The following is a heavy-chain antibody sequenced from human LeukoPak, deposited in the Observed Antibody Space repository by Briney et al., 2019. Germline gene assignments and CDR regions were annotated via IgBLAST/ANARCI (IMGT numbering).Heavy chain of an antibody. D-gene: IGHD2-2*01. V-gene: IGHV3-21*01. Sequence: GGSLRLSCAASGFTFSSYSMNWVRQAPGKGLEWVSSISSSSSYIYYADSVKGRFTISRDNDKNSLYLQMNSLRAEDTAVYYCARGYQLLPIDYWGQGTLVTVSS. CDR3: ARGYQLLPIDY. CDR1: GFTFSSYS. J-gene: IGHJ4*02. CDR2: ISSSSSYI.